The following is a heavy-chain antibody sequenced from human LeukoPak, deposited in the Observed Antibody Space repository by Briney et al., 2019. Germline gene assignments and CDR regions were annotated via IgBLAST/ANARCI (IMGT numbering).Heavy chain of an antibody. CDR3: ARGRRFLEWSPTKFDY. Sequence: ASVKVSCKASGYTFTSYDINWVRQATGQGLEWMGWMNPNSGNTGYAQKFQGRVTMTRNTSISTAYMELSSLRSEDTAVYYCARGRRFLEWSPTKFDYWGQGTLVTVPS. CDR2: MNPNSGNT. D-gene: IGHD3-3*01. V-gene: IGHV1-8*01. CDR1: GYTFTSYD. J-gene: IGHJ4*02.